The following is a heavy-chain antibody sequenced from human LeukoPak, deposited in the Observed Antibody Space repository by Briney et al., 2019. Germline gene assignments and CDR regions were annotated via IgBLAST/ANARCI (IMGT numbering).Heavy chain of an antibody. Sequence: ASVKVSCKASGYTFTSYGISWVRQAPGQGLEWMGWISAYNGNTNYAQKLQGRVTMTTDTSTSTAYMELRSLRSVDTAVYYCARDRRTVTTYYYYYMDVWGKGTTVTVSS. CDR3: ARDRRTVTTYYYYYMDV. V-gene: IGHV1-18*01. J-gene: IGHJ6*03. D-gene: IGHD4-11*01. CDR2: ISAYNGNT. CDR1: GYTFTSYG.